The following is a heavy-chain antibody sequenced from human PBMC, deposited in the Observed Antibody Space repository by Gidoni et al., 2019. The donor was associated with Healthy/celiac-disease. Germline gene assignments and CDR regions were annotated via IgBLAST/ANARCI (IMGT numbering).Heavy chain of an antibody. V-gene: IGHV5-51*01. CDR1: GYSFTSYW. CDR3: ARQRPSNYPFYYYYGMDV. D-gene: IGHD4-4*01. CDR2: IYPGDSYT. J-gene: IGHJ6*02. Sequence: EVQLVQSGAEVNKPGESLKISCKGSGYSFTSYWSGWVRQMPGKGREWMGIIYPGDSYTRYSPSFQGQVTISADKSISTAYLQWSSLKASDTAMYYCARQRPSNYPFYYYYGMDVWGQGTTVTVSS.